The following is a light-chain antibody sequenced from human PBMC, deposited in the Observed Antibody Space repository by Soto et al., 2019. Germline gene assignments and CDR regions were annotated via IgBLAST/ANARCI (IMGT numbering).Light chain of an antibody. CDR1: TSDVGSHNF. V-gene: IGLV2-14*01. CDR3: SSFTNSNLV. Sequence: QSVLTQPASVSGSPGQSITISCTGTTSDVGSHNFVSWYQQLPGKAPKLLIYEVTNRLSGTSNRFPGSKSGNAASQAISGLQADYEADYYCSSFTNSNLVFGGGTEVTVL. CDR2: EVT. J-gene: IGLJ3*02.